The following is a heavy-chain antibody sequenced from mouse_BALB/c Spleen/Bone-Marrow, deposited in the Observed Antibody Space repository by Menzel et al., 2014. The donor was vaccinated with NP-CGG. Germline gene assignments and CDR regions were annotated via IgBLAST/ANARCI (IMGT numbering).Heavy chain of an antibody. CDR1: EYEFPSHD. Sequence: EVKVEESGGGLVKPGESLKLSCESNEYEFPSHDMSWVRKNPEKRLELVAAINSDGGSTYYPDTMERGFIISRDNTKKALYLQMSSLRSEDAALYYCARRGDYDWFAYWGQGTQVTVSA. D-gene: IGHD2-4*01. CDR2: INSDGGST. J-gene: IGHJ3*01. CDR3: ARRGDYDWFAY. V-gene: IGHV5-2*03.